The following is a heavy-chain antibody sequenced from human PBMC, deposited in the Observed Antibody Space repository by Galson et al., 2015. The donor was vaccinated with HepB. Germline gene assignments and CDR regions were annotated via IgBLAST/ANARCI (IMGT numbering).Heavy chain of an antibody. CDR2: IDTRSVDI. V-gene: IGHV3-21*01. CDR1: GFTFTNYG. D-gene: IGHD5-18*01. CDR3: ARGYSYGNYFTH. J-gene: IGHJ4*02. Sequence: SLRLSCAASGFTFTNYGMNWLRQSPGKGLEWISSIDTRSVDIYYADSVRGRFTISRDNAQNSLHLQLNSLTADDTAVYYCARGYSYGNYFTHWGQGTLVAVSS.